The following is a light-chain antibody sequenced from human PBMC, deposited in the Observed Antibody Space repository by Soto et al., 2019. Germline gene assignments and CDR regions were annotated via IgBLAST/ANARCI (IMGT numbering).Light chain of an antibody. J-gene: IGKJ1*01. V-gene: IGKV1-5*03. CDR3: QHYTSYSEA. Sequence: IKMTQSPSTLSVSVGDRVTLTCLASQTISSWLAWYQQKPGKAPKLLIYKASTLKSGVPSRFSGSGSGTEFTLTISSLQPDDFATYYCQHYTSYSEAFGQGTKVDI. CDR1: QTISSW. CDR2: KAS.